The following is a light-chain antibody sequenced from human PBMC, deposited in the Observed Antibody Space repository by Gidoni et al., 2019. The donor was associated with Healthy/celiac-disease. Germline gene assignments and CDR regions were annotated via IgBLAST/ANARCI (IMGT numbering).Light chain of an antibody. CDR3: QQRSNWPRGT. CDR1: QSVSSY. V-gene: IGKV3-11*01. CDR2: DAS. Sequence: EIVLTQSPATLSLSPGERATLSCRARQSVSSYLAWYQQKPGQAPRLLIYDASNRATGIPARFSGSGSGTDFTLTISSLEPEDFAVYYCQQRSNWPRGTFXGXTKVXIK. J-gene: IGKJ4*01.